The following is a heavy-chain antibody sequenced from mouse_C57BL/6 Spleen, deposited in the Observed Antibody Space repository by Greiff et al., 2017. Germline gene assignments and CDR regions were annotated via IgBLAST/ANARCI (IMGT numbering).Heavy chain of an antibody. CDR1: GYAFTNYL. D-gene: IGHD4-1*01. V-gene: IGHV1-54*01. CDR2: INPGSGGT. CDR3: ARASWVHYFDY. J-gene: IGHJ2*01. Sequence: QVQLKQSGAELVRPGTSVKVSCKASGYAFTNYLIEWVKQRPGQGLEWIGVINPGSGGTNYNEKFKGKATLTADKSSSTAYMQLSSLTSEDSAVYFCARASWVHYFDYWGQGTTLTVSS.